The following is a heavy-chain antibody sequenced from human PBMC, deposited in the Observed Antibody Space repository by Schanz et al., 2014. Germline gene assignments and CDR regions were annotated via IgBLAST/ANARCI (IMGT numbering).Heavy chain of an antibody. CDR1: GFSLDIFA. Sequence: EVHLLESGGGLVEPGGSLRLSCATSGFSLDIFAVSWVRQAPGKGLEWVSSFNDGGVNKYYADSVKGRFTISSDNSKSMLMLQMSSQRAENTAVYYCAKSQGSSFDSWGQGTLVTVSS. V-gene: IGHV3-23*01. D-gene: IGHD6-13*01. J-gene: IGHJ4*02. CDR2: FNDGGVNK. CDR3: AKSQGSSFDS.